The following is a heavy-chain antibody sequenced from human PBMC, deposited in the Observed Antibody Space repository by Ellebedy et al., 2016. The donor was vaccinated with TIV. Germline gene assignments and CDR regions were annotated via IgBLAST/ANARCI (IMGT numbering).Heavy chain of an antibody. CDR3: AKDKEQWLVGGDFDY. Sequence: PGGSLRLSCAASGFTFEDYAMHWVRQAPGKGLEWVSLISGDGGSTYYADSVKGRFTISRDNSKNSLYLQMNSLRTEDTALYYCAKDKEQWLVGGDFDYWGQGTLVTVSS. CDR2: ISGDGGST. D-gene: IGHD6-19*01. CDR1: GFTFEDYA. J-gene: IGHJ4*02. V-gene: IGHV3-43*02.